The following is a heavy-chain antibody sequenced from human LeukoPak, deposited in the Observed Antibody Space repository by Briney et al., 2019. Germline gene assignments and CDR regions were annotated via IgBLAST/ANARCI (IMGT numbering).Heavy chain of an antibody. D-gene: IGHD5-12*01. CDR2: ISDSGGTT. J-gene: IGHJ4*02. V-gene: IGHV3-23*01. Sequence: GGSLRLSCAASGFTFSTYAMSGVREAPGKGLEWVSGISDSGGTTYYADSVKGRLTISRDNSKNTLYLQGNSLRAEDTAVYYCAKHSYRVDSFTDYWGQGTLVTVSS. CDR3: AKHSYRVDSFTDY. CDR1: GFTFSTYA.